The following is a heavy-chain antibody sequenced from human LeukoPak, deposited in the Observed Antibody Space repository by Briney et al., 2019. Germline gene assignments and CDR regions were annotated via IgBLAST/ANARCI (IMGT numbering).Heavy chain of an antibody. D-gene: IGHD6-6*01. CDR2: IIPIFGTA. CDR3: ARERARRGSNWFDP. J-gene: IGHJ5*02. CDR1: GGTFKSYA. V-gene: IGHV1-69*05. Sequence: ASVKVSCKASGGTFKSYAITWVRQAPGQGLEWMGGIIPIFGTANYAQKFQGRVTITTDESTSTAYMELSSLRSEDTAVYYCARERARRGSNWFDPWGQGTLVTVSS.